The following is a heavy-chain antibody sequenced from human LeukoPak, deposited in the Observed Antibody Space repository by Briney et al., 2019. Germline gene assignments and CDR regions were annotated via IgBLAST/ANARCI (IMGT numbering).Heavy chain of an antibody. CDR2: IYYSGST. Sequence: SETLSLTCTVSGGSISSYYWSWIRQPPGKGLEWIGYIYYSGSTNYNPSLKSRVTISVDTSKNQFSLKLSSVTAADTAVYYCARELGATIDYWGQGTLVTVSS. CDR1: GGSISSYY. D-gene: IGHD1-26*01. V-gene: IGHV4-59*01. CDR3: ARELGATIDY. J-gene: IGHJ4*02.